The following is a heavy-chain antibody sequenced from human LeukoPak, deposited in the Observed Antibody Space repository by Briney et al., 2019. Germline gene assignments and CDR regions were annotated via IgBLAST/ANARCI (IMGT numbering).Heavy chain of an antibody. D-gene: IGHD2-2*02. CDR2: IYYSGST. J-gene: IGHJ6*03. V-gene: IGHV4-59*01. CDR3: ARDRYCSSTSCYRFYYYMDV. CDR1: GGSISSYY. Sequence: PSETLSLTCTVSGGSISSYYWSSIRQPPGKGLEWIGYIYYSGSTNYNPSLKSRVTISVDTSKNQFSLKLSSVTAADTAVYYCARDRYCSSTSCYRFYYYMDVWGKGTTVTVSS.